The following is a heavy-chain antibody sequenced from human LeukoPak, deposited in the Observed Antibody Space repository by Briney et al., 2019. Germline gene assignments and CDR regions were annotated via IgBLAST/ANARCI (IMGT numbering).Heavy chain of an antibody. Sequence: ASVKVSCKASGGTFSSYAISWVRQAPGQGLEWMGGIIPIFGTANYAPKFHGRVTITTHESTSTAYMELSSLRSEDTPVYYCARDLGYCSGGSCQGPPQFDYWRQGTLVTVSS. CDR1: GGTFSSYA. CDR3: ARDLGYCSGGSCQGPPQFDY. CDR2: IIPIFGTA. J-gene: IGHJ4*02. D-gene: IGHD2-15*01. V-gene: IGHV1-69*05.